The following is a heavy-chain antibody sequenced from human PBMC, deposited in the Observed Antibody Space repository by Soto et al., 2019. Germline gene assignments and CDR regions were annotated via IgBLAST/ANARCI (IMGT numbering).Heavy chain of an antibody. CDR1: GFTFRSSA. CDR3: ATGAYCSGGSCSDHYYYYYGMDL. V-gene: IGHV1-58*01. D-gene: IGHD2-15*01. CDR2: LVVGTGNT. Sequence: SVKVSCKTSGFTFRSSAVQWVRQARGQRLEWIGWLVVGTGNTNYAQKFQQRVTISSDRSTNTVSMELSSLTSEDAAVYYCATGAYCSGGSCSDHYYYYYGMDLWGQGTTVTVSS. J-gene: IGHJ6*02.